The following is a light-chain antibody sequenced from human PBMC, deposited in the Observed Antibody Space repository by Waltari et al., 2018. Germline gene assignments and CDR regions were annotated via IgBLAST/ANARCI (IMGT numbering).Light chain of an antibody. CDR2: MAS. CDR1: QSIRSW. Sequence: DIKLTQSPSTLSASVGDRVTITCRASQSIRSWLTWYQQKPGKAPKLLIYMASKLERGVTSRLSGSGSVTEFTLTISSLQPDDLATYYCEQYKSYSYTFGQGTKVEIK. V-gene: IGKV1-5*03. CDR3: EQYKSYSYT. J-gene: IGKJ2*01.